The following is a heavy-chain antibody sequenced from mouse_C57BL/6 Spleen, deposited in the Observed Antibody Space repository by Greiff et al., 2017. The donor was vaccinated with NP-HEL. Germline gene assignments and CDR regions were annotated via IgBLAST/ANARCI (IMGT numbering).Heavy chain of an antibody. CDR3: ARAQLGGVYYFDY. CDR1: GYTFTSYW. D-gene: IGHD4-1*02. V-gene: IGHV1-59*01. CDR2: IDPSDSYT. J-gene: IGHJ2*01. Sequence: QVQLQQPGAELVRPGTSVKLSCKASGYTFTSYWMHWVKQRPGQGLEWIGVIDPSDSYTNYNQKFKGKATLTVDTSSSTAYMQLSSLTSEDSAVYYCARAQLGGVYYFDYWGQGTTLTVSS.